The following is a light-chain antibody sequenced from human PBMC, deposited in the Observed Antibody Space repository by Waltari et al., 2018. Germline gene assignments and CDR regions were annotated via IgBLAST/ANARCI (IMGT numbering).Light chain of an antibody. J-gene: IGKJ2*01. V-gene: IGKV3D-15*01. CDR3: QQYNNWPPEMYT. CDR2: GVS. Sequence: ETMMTQSPDTLSVSPGERAPLSCRASQSISSNLAWYQQKPGQAPRLLIFGVSTRATGIPARFSGSGSGTEFTLTISSLESEDFGIYYCQQYNNWPPEMYTFGQGTKLEI. CDR1: QSISSN.